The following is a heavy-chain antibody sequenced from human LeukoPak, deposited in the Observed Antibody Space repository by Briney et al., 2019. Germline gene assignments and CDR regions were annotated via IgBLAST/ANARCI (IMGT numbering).Heavy chain of an antibody. CDR3: ARGTPSITMVRGVIMAQLLDYYYMDV. CDR1: GYTFTSYD. D-gene: IGHD3-10*01. Sequence: ASVKVSCKASGYTFTSYDINWVRQATGQGLEWMGWMNPNSGNTGYAQKFQGRVTMTRNTSISTAYMELSSLRSEDTAVYYCARGTPSITMVRGVIMAQLLDYYYMDVWGKGTTVTISS. J-gene: IGHJ6*03. CDR2: MNPNSGNT. V-gene: IGHV1-8*01.